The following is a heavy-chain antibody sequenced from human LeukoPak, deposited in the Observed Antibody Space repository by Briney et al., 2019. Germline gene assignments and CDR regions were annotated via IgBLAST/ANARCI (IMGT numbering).Heavy chain of an antibody. J-gene: IGHJ4*02. CDR2: IIHIFGTA. CDR1: GGTFSSCA. Sequence: SVNVSCRASGGTFSSCAISWVRQAPGQGLECMGGIIHIFGTANYAQKFQGRVTITADESTSTAYMELSSLRSEDTAVYYCARLRVRYSPEYSFDYWGQGTLVTVSS. V-gene: IGHV1-69*13. CDR3: ARLRVRYSPEYSFDY. D-gene: IGHD2-15*01.